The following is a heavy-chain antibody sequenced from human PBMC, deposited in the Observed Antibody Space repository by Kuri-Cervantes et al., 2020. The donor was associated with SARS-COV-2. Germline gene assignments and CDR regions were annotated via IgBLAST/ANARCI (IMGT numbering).Heavy chain of an antibody. J-gene: IGHJ4*02. Sequence: GGSLRLSCAASGFTFSSYAMHWVRQAPGKGLEWVAVISYDGSNKYYADSGKGRFTISRDNSKNTLYLQMNSLRAEDTAVYYCARAIVGATSLSLDYWGQGTLVTVSS. CDR3: ARAIVGATSLSLDY. V-gene: IGHV3-30*01. D-gene: IGHD1-26*01. CDR2: ISYDGSNK. CDR1: GFTFSSYA.